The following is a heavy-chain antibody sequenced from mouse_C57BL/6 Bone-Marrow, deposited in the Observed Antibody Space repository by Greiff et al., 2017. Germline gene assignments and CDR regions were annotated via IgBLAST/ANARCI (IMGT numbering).Heavy chain of an antibody. CDR3: ARDNYYGSSYAMDY. D-gene: IGHD1-1*01. Sequence: EVKLMESGGGLVQSGRSLRLSCATSGFTFSDFYMEWVRQAPGKGLEWIAASRNKANAYTTEYSASVKGRFIVSRDTSQSILYLQLNALRAEDTAIYYCARDNYYGSSYAMDYWGQGTSVTVSS. CDR1: GFTFSDFY. J-gene: IGHJ4*01. V-gene: IGHV7-1*01. CDR2: SRNKANAYTT.